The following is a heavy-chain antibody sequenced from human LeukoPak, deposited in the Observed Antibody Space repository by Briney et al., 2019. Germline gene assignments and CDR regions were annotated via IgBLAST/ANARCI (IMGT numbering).Heavy chain of an antibody. J-gene: IGHJ4*02. Sequence: PSETLSLTCTVSGGSISSGDYYWSWIRQPPGKGLEWIGYIYYSGSTYYNPSLKSRVTISVDTSKNQFSLKLSSVTAADTAVYYCAREIMQMTTVTVYYFDYRGQGTLVTVSS. CDR1: GGSISSGDYY. CDR3: AREIMQMTTVTVYYFDY. CDR2: IYYSGST. D-gene: IGHD4-17*01. V-gene: IGHV4-30-4*01.